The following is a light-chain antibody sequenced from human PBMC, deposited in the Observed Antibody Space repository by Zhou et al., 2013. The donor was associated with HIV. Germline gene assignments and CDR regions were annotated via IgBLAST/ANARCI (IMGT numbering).Light chain of an antibody. V-gene: IGKV3-15*01. J-gene: IGKJ4*01. CDR3: QQYNNWPLT. Sequence: ETVLTQSPGTLSLSPGERATLSCRASQSVSSKLAWYQQKPGQAPRLLMYGTSTRATGIPARFSGSGSGTEFTLTISSMESEDFAVYYCQQYNNWPLTFGGGTKVEIK. CDR1: QSVSSK. CDR2: GTS.